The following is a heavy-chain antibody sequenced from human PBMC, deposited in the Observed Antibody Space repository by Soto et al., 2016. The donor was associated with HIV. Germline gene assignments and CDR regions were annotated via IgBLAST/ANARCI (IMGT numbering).Heavy chain of an antibody. D-gene: IGHD3-22*01. CDR3: AKGSSYYYDRSDRYFDL. Sequence: EVQLLESGGGLVQPGGSLRLSCAASGFTFSSYAMSWVRQAPGKGLEWVSAISGSGGSTYYADSVKGRFTISRDNSKNTLYLQMNSLRAEDTAVYYCAKGSSYYYDRSDRYFDLWGRGTLVTVSS. V-gene: IGHV3-23*01. J-gene: IGHJ2*01. CDR2: ISGSGGST. CDR1: GFTFSSYA.